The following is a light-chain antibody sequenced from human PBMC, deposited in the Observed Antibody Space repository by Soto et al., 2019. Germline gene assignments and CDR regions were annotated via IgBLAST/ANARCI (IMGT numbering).Light chain of an antibody. CDR3: QQFNSYPIT. CDR1: QGIRGA. Sequence: AIQLTQSPSSLSASVGDRVTITCRASQGIRGALAWYQQRPGKPPKMLIYDVSKLERGVPSRFSGSDSGTHFTLTISTLQAEDFATYYCQQFNSYPITFGQGKQLEIK. V-gene: IGKV1-13*02. CDR2: DVS. J-gene: IGKJ5*01.